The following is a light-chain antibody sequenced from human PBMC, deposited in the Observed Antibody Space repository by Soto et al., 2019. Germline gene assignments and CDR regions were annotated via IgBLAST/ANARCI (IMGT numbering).Light chain of an antibody. CDR3: QQSYSTPRT. J-gene: IGKJ3*01. V-gene: IGKV1-39*01. Sequence: DIQMTQSPSSLSASVVDSVTITCRASPSISNYLNWYQQKPGKAPKLLIYAASSLQSGVPSRFSGSGSGTDFTLTISSLQPEDFATYYCQQSYSTPRTFGPGTKVDI. CDR2: AAS. CDR1: PSISNY.